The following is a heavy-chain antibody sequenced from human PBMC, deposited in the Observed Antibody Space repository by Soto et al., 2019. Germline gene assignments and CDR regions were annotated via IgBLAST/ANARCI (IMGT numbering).Heavy chain of an antibody. D-gene: IGHD1-1*01. V-gene: IGHV4-34*01. J-gene: IGHJ6*02. CDR2: INHSGST. CDR1: GGSFSGYY. Sequence: QVQLQQWGAGLLKPSETLSLTCAVYGGSFSGYYWSWIRQPPGKGLEWIGEINHSGSTNYNPSLKSRVTISVDTSKYKFSLKLSSVTAADTAVYYCARDRNLLPYYYYGMDVWGQGTTVTVSS. CDR3: ARDRNLLPYYYYGMDV.